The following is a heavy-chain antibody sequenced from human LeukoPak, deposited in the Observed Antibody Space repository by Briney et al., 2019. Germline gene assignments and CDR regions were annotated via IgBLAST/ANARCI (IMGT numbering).Heavy chain of an antibody. CDR3: ARDACSSTSCYANWFDP. D-gene: IGHD2-2*01. CDR1: GFTFSGYW. CDR2: IIEDGALR. V-gene: IGHV3-7*01. J-gene: IGHJ5*02. Sequence: GGSLRLSCAASGFTFSGYWMTWVRQAPGKGLEWVANIIEDGALRYYVDSVKGRFTISRDNTKKSLYLQMNRLRAEDTAVYYCARDACSSTSCYANWFDPWGQGTLVTVSS.